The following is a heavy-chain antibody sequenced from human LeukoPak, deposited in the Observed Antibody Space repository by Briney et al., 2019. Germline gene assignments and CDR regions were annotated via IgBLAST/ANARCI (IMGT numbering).Heavy chain of an antibody. J-gene: IGHJ4*02. Sequence: GGSLRLSCAASGFTFSSYAMSWVRQAPGKGLEWVSAISGSGGSTYYADSVKGRFTISRDNSKNTLYLQMNSLRAEDTAVYYCARNPVPLQDLLNWGQGTLVTVSS. V-gene: IGHV3-23*01. CDR1: GFTFSSYA. CDR2: ISGSGGST. D-gene: IGHD1-26*01. CDR3: ARNPVPLQDLLN.